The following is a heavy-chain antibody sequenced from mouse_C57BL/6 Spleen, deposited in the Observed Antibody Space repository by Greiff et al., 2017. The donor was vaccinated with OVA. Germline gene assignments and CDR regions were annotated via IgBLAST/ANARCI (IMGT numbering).Heavy chain of an antibody. CDR3: TREPYDGPHGLVYYYAMDY. J-gene: IGHJ4*01. CDR2: IYPGNSDT. D-gene: IGHD2-3*01. CDR1: GYTFTSYW. V-gene: IGHV1-5*01. Sequence: EVQLQQSGTVLARPGASVKMSCKTSGYTFTSYWMHWVKQRPGQGLEWIGAIYPGNSDTSYNQKFKGKAKLTAVTSASTAYMELSSLTNEDSAVYYCTREPYDGPHGLVYYYAMDYWGQGTSVTVSS.